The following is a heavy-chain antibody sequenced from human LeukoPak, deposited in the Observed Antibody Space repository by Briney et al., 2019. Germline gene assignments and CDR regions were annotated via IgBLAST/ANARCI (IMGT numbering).Heavy chain of an antibody. CDR2: INHSGST. CDR3: ARPQNYYDSSGYYYAAFDI. Sequence: SETLSLTCAVYGGSFSGYYWSWIRQPPGKGLEWIGEINHSGSTNYNPSLKSRVTISVDTSKNQFSLKLSSVTAADTAVYYCARPQNYYDSSGYYYAAFDIWGQGTMVTVSS. V-gene: IGHV4-34*01. CDR1: GGSFSGYY. J-gene: IGHJ3*02. D-gene: IGHD3-22*01.